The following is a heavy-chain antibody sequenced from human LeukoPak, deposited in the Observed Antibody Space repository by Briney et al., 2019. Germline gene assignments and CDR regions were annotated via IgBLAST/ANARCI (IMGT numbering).Heavy chain of an antibody. CDR2: IYSGGST. J-gene: IGHJ3*02. Sequence: SGGSLRLSCAASGFTVSSNYMSWVRQAPGKGLEWVSVIYSGGSTYYADSVKGRFTISRDNSKNTLYLQMNSLRAEDTAVYYCARESKGNWGLGDAFDIWGQGTMVTVSS. CDR1: GFTVSSNY. CDR3: ARESKGNWGLGDAFDI. D-gene: IGHD7-27*01. V-gene: IGHV3-53*01.